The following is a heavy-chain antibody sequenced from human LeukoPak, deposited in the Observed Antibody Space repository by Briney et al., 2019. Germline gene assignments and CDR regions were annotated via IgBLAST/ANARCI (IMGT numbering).Heavy chain of an antibody. V-gene: IGHV3-23*01. D-gene: IGHD3/OR15-3a*01. Sequence: GGSLRLSCAASGFPLSSHGMSWVRQAPGKGPEWVSSISSGSDYTFYADSVRGRFTIFRDNSKNTMYLQMNSLRVGDTAVYYCAKIGVIGHWYYDLWGRGTLVTVSS. J-gene: IGHJ2*01. CDR1: GFPLSSHG. CDR3: AKIGVIGHWYYDL. CDR2: ISSGSDYT.